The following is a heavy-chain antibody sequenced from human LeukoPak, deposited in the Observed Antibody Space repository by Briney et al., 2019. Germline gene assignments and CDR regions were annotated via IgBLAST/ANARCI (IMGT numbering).Heavy chain of an antibody. Sequence: ASVTVSCKVSGYTFTGYYMHWVRQAPGQGLEWMGWINPNSGGTNYAQKFQGRVTMTRDTSISTAYMELSRLRSDDTAVYYCARVGKWELLGADYWGQGTLVTVSS. J-gene: IGHJ4*02. D-gene: IGHD1-26*01. V-gene: IGHV1-2*02. CDR1: GYTFTGYY. CDR2: INPNSGGT. CDR3: ARVGKWELLGADY.